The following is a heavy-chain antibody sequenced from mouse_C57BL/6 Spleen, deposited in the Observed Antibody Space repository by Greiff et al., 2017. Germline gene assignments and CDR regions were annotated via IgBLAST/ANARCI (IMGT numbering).Heavy chain of an antibody. CDR1: GYAFSSYW. CDR2: IYPGDGDT. Sequence: VKLLESGPELVKPGASVKLSCKASGYAFSSYWMNWVKQRPGKGLEWIGRIYPGDGDTNYNGKFKGKATLTADKSSSTAYMQLSSLTSEDSAVYFCAIDFYYGSSYPFDDWGQGTTLTVSS. J-gene: IGHJ2*01. D-gene: IGHD1-1*01. V-gene: IGHV1-82*01. CDR3: AIDFYYGSSYPFDD.